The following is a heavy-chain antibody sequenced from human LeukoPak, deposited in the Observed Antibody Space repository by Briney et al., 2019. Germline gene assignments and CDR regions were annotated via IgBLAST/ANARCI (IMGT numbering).Heavy chain of an antibody. CDR2: ITLDGIST. Sequence: GGSLRLSCAASGFPFRSYAMHWVRQAPGKGLEYVSAITLDGISTYYANSVKGRFTISRDNSKNTLYLQMGSLRAEDMAVYYCARVAVPGTYDYWGQGTLVTVSS. D-gene: IGHD6-19*01. CDR3: ARVAVPGTYDY. CDR1: GFPFRSYA. V-gene: IGHV3-64*01. J-gene: IGHJ4*02.